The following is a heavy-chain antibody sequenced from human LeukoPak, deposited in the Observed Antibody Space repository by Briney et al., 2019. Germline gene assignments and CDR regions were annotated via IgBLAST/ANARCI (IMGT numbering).Heavy chain of an antibody. J-gene: IGHJ4*02. Sequence: GSLRLSCAASGFTFSSYAMSWVRQAPGKGLEWVSAISGSGGSTYYADSVKGRFTISRDNSKNTLYLQMNSLRAEDTAVYYCAKVFQQLSYFDYWGQGTLVTVSS. CDR2: ISGSGGST. CDR3: AKVFQQLSYFDY. CDR1: GFTFSSYA. D-gene: IGHD6-13*01. V-gene: IGHV3-23*01.